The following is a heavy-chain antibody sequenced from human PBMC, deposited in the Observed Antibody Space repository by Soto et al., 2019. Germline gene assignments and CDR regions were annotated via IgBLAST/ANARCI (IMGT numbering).Heavy chain of an antibody. J-gene: IGHJ4*02. D-gene: IGHD3-22*01. CDR3: AREDDSSGYGDY. CDR2: IIPILGIA. Sequence: ASVKVSCKASGGTFSSYTISWVRQAPGQGLEWMGRIIPILGIANYAQKFQGRVTITADKSTSTAYMELSSLRSEDTAVYYCAREDDSSGYGDYWGQGTLVTVSS. V-gene: IGHV1-69*04. CDR1: GGTFSSYT.